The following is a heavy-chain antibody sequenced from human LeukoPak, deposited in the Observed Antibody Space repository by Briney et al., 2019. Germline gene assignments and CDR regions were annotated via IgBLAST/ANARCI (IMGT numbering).Heavy chain of an antibody. D-gene: IGHD3-16*01. J-gene: IGHJ4*02. CDR3: ARLGDTHFDY. CDR2: IYYSGST. Sequence: SETLSLTCTVSGGSISGSTYHWGWIRQAPGKGLEWIASIYYSGSTYYNPSLKSRVTISIDTSKNQFSMKLSSVTAADTAVFYCARLGDTHFDYWGQGTLVTVSS. V-gene: IGHV4-39*01. CDR1: GGSISGSTYH.